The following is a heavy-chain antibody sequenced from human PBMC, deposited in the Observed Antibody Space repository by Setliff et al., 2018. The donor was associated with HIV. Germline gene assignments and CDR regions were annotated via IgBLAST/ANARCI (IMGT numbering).Heavy chain of an antibody. CDR2: IFYSGIT. CDR3: ARRPYDSSGGYYYYYMDV. J-gene: IGHJ6*03. CDR1: GGSFTSRSYY. V-gene: IGHV4-39*01. D-gene: IGHD3-22*01. Sequence: PSETLSLTCTVSGGSFTSRSYYWGWIRQPPGKGLEWIGSIFYSGITYYNPSLKSRVTISVDTSKNQFSLNLTSVTAADTAVYYCARRPYDSSGGYYYYYMDVWGKGTTVTVSS.